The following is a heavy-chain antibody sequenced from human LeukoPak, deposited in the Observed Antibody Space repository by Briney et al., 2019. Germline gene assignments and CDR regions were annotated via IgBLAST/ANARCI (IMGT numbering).Heavy chain of an antibody. J-gene: IGHJ4*02. CDR1: GYTFTGYY. Sequence: ASVKVSCKASGYTFTGYYMHWVRQAPGQGLEWMGRINPNSGGTNYAQKFQGRVTMTRDTSISTAYMELSRLRSDDTAVYYCARSGWYRHYFDYWGQGTLVTVSS. V-gene: IGHV1-2*06. CDR2: INPNSGGT. D-gene: IGHD6-19*01. CDR3: ARSGWYRHYFDY.